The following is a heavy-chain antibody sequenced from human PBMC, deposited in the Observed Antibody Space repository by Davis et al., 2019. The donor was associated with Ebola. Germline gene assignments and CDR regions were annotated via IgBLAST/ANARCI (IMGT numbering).Heavy chain of an antibody. V-gene: IGHV1-46*01. CDR2: INPSGGST. CDR3: ARERIAVAGRHYYYYGMDV. J-gene: IGHJ6*02. Sequence: ASVKVSCKASGYTFTSYYMHWVRQAPGQGLEWMGIINPSGGSTSYAQKFQGRVTMTRDTSTSTVYMELSSLRSEDTAVYYCARERIAVAGRHYYYYGMDVWGQGTTVTVSS. CDR1: GYTFTSYY. D-gene: IGHD6-19*01.